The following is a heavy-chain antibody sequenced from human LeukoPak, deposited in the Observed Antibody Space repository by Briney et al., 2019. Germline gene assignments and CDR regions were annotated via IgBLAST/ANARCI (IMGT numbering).Heavy chain of an antibody. D-gene: IGHD6-6*01. Sequence: PGGSLRLSCAASGFTFSSFAIHWVRQAPGKGLEWVAVILYDGINKYYADSVTGRFAISRDNPKNTLYLQLDSLRAEDTAVYYCARWGQLGGLDYWGQGTLVTVSS. V-gene: IGHV3-30*09. CDR1: GFTFSSFA. CDR3: ARWGQLGGLDY. J-gene: IGHJ4*02. CDR2: ILYDGINK.